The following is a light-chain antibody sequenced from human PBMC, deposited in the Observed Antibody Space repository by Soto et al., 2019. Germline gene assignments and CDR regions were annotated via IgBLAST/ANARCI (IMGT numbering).Light chain of an antibody. Sequence: EIVMTQSPPTLSVSPGETATLSCRASQSVSSNLAWFQQRPGQAPRLLIYGASTRATGIPARFSGSGSVTDFTLTISSLQSEDFAFYYCHQYNNWPPDFTFGQGTKLEIK. CDR1: QSVSSN. CDR2: GAS. CDR3: HQYNNWPPDFT. J-gene: IGKJ2*01. V-gene: IGKV3-15*01.